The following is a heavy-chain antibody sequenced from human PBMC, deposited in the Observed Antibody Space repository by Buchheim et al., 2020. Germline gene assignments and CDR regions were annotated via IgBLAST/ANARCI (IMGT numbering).Heavy chain of an antibody. Sequence: EVQLLESGGGLVQPGGSLRLSCAASGFPFSTYAMTWVRQAPGKGLEWVSGISGSGHTTFYADSVKGRFTISRDNSKNTLYLQMNSLRAEDTAVYYCAKEIVGATPDYYYYYGMDVWGQGTT. CDR1: GFPFSTYA. J-gene: IGHJ6*02. CDR2: ISGSGHTT. CDR3: AKEIVGATPDYYYYYGMDV. V-gene: IGHV3-23*01. D-gene: IGHD1-26*01.